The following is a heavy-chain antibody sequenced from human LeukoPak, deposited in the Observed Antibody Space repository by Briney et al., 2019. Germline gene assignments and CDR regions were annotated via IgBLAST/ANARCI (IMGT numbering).Heavy chain of an antibody. Sequence: SQTLSLTCAVSGGSISSGGYSWSWIRQPPGKGLEWIATIYYSGSTYYNPSLKSRVAISVDTSENQFSLKLTSVTAADSAVYFCARHSSDFWTGYYFGNWFDPWGQGTLVTVSS. D-gene: IGHD3/OR15-3a*01. CDR2: IYYSGST. CDR1: GGSISSGGYS. J-gene: IGHJ5*02. CDR3: ARHSSDFWTGYYFGNWFDP. V-gene: IGHV4-30-2*03.